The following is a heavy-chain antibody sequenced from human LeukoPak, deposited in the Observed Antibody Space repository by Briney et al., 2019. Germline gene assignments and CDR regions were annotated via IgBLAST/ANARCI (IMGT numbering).Heavy chain of an antibody. CDR3: ARSRSSSWDQGYFDY. J-gene: IGHJ4*02. CDR1: GFTFSDYY. D-gene: IGHD6-13*01. Sequence: PGGSLRLSCAASGFTFSDYYMSWIRQAPGKGLEWVSYISSNGSTIYYADSVKGRFTISRDNAKNSLYLQMNSLRAEDTAVYYCARSRSSSWDQGYFDYWGQGTLVTVSS. V-gene: IGHV3-11*01. CDR2: ISSNGSTI.